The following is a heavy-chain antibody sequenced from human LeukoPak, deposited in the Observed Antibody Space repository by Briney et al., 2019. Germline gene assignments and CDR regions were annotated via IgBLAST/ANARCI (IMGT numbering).Heavy chain of an antibody. V-gene: IGHV1-69*04. D-gene: IGHD6-19*01. CDR3: ARVVFGAVAGTGSVDY. J-gene: IGHJ4*02. CDR1: GGTFSSYA. CDR2: IIPILGIA. Sequence: SVKVSCKASGGTFSSYAISWVRQAPGQGLEWMGRIIPILGIANYAQKFQGRVTITADKSTSTAYMELSSLRSEDTAVYYCARVVFGAVAGTGSVDYWGQGTLVTVSS.